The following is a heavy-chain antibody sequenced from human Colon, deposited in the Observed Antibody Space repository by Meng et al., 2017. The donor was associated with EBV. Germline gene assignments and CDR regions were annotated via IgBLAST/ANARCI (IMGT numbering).Heavy chain of an antibody. CDR1: GDSVATGRYY. V-gene: IGHV4-61*01. J-gene: IGHJ5*02. CDR2: IYYIGGT. Sequence: QGQLQWSGPGLVKPSETLSLTCTVPGDSVATGRYYWSWIRQPPGKGLEWIAYIYYIGGTNYNPSLKSRLTISLDTSKNQFSLSLRSVTAADTAVYYCARVSGRSFDPWGQGTLVTVSS. CDR3: ARVSGRSFDP. D-gene: IGHD3-10*01.